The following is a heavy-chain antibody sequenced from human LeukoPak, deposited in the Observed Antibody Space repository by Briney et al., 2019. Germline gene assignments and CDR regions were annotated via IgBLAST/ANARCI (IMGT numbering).Heavy chain of an antibody. Sequence: GGSLRLSCAASGFTFSSCGMHWVRQAPGKGLEWVAFIRYDGSNKYYADSVKGRFTISRDNSKNTLYLQMNSLRAEDTAVYYCAKDRLTEDILTGYYYWGQGTLVTVSS. J-gene: IGHJ4*02. D-gene: IGHD3-9*01. V-gene: IGHV3-30*02. CDR1: GFTFSSCG. CDR2: IRYDGSNK. CDR3: AKDRLTEDILTGYYY.